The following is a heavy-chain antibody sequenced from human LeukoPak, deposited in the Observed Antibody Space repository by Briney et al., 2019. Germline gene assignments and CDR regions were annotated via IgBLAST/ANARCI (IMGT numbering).Heavy chain of an antibody. D-gene: IGHD5-18*01. CDR3: ARDRGGTAMDYYFDY. Sequence: SETLSLTCTVSGGSISSSSYYWGWIRQPPGKGLEWIGSIYYSGSTYYNPSLKSRVTISVDTSKNQFSLKLSSVTAADTAVYYCARDRGGTAMDYYFDYWGQGTLVTVSS. J-gene: IGHJ4*02. CDR1: GGSISSSSYY. V-gene: IGHV4-39*07. CDR2: IYYSGST.